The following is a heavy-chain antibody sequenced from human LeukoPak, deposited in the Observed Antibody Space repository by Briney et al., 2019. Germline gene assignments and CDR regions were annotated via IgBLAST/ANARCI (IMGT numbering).Heavy chain of an antibody. CDR1: SFTVSSNS. J-gene: IGHJ5*02. D-gene: IGHD2-15*01. CDR3: ARGYCSDVSCYSLDP. Sequence: AGGSLRLSCAASSFTVSSNSMSWVRQAPGKGLEWVSVIYGGGNTDYADSVKGRFTISRDSSKNMLFLQMNSLRAEDTAVYYCARGYCSDVSCYSLDPWGQGTLVTVSS. V-gene: IGHV3-53*01. CDR2: IYGGGNT.